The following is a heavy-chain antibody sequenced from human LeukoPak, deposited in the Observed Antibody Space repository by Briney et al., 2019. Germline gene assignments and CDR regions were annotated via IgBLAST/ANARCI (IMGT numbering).Heavy chain of an antibody. CDR1: GFTFGTYA. CDR2: LSYDGSDK. V-gene: IGHV3-30-3*01. D-gene: IGHD2-15*01. Sequence: GRSLRLSCAGSGFTFGTYAMHWVRQAPGKGLEWVAGLSYDGSDKHFADSVKGRFTISRDNSKNTLYLQMNSLRPEDTAVYFCARDLSNQLLLFDYWGQGTLVTVSS. CDR3: ARDLSNQLLLFDY. J-gene: IGHJ4*02.